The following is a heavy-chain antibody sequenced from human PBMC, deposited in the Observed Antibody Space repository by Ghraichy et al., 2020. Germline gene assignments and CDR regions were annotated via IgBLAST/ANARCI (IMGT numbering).Heavy chain of an antibody. CDR3: ASVVFSYDYVWGSYPLDS. D-gene: IGHD3-16*02. Sequence: GGSLRLSCAAFGFTFSNYWMTWVRQAPGRGLEWVANIKQDESEKYYVDSVKGRFTISRDNAKNLLYLQMNSLRAEDTAVYYCASVVFSYDYVWGSYPLDSWGQGTLVTVSS. CDR2: IKQDESEK. V-gene: IGHV3-7*01. CDR1: GFTFSNYW. J-gene: IGHJ4*02.